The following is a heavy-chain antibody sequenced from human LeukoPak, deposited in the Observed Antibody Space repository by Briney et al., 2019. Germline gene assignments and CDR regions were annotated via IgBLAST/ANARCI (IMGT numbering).Heavy chain of an antibody. CDR3: ATRTKWFGEISYYYYYMDV. CDR1: GYMFTNYG. J-gene: IGHJ6*03. Sequence: ASVKVSCKASGYMFTNYGISWVRQAPGQGLEWMGWISAYNGNTNYAQKFQGRVTMTEDTSTDTAYVELSSLRSEDTAVYYCATRTKWFGEISYYYYYMDVWGKGTTVTVSS. CDR2: ISAYNGNT. D-gene: IGHD3-10*01. V-gene: IGHV1-18*01.